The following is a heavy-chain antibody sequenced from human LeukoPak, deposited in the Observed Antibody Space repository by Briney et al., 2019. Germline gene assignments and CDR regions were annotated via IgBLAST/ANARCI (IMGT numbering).Heavy chain of an antibody. CDR1: GYSISSGYY. Sequence: SETLSLTCTVSGYSISSGYYWGWIRQPPGKGLEWIGSIYHSGSTYYNPSLKSRVTISVDTSKNQFSLKLSSVTAADTAVYYCARVRIYYGSGGSPGPAGPDYWGQGTLVTVSS. CDR3: ARVRIYYGSGGSPGPAGPDY. CDR2: IYHSGST. V-gene: IGHV4-38-2*02. J-gene: IGHJ4*02. D-gene: IGHD3-10*01.